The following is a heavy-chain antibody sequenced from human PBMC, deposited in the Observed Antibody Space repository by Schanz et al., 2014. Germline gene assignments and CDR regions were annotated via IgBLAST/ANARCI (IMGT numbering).Heavy chain of an antibody. CDR1: GYAFTTYG. V-gene: IGHV1-69*04. D-gene: IGHD5-12*01. CDR2: IIPILGIA. Sequence: QVQLVQSGAEVKKPGASVRVSCKVSGYAFTTYGISWVRQAPGQGLEWMGRIIPILGIANYAQNFQGRVTITADKSTSTASMELSSLRSEDTAVYYCARAFGGYDPAGALDYWGQGTLVTVSS. J-gene: IGHJ4*02. CDR3: ARAFGGYDPAGALDY.